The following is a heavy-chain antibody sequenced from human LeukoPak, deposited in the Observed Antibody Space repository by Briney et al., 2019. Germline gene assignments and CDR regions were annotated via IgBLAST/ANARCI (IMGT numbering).Heavy chain of an antibody. D-gene: IGHD3-22*01. CDR3: ARWDYDYVWGRPYYYDSSGYYY. V-gene: IGHV1-2*02. CDR1: GYTFTGYY. J-gene: IGHJ4*02. Sequence: GASVKVSCKASGYTFTGYYMHWVRQAPGQGLERMGWINPNSGGTNYAQKFQGRVTMTRDTSISTAYMELSRLRSDDTAVYYCARWDYDYVWGRPYYYDSSGYYYWGQGTLVTVSS. CDR2: INPNSGGT.